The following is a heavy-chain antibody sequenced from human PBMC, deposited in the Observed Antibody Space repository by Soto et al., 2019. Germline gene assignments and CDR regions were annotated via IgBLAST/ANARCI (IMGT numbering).Heavy chain of an antibody. V-gene: IGHV3-23*01. Sequence: GGSLRLSCTASGFTFSSYAMTWVRQAPGRGLEGVSGITASGGRTFYADSVKGRFTISRDNSRSTLYLQMNSLRAEDTAVYYCAKDTRYADYVRWYDSWGQGTLVTVSS. CDR3: AKDTRYADYVRWYDS. D-gene: IGHD4-17*01. CDR2: ITASGGRT. CDR1: GFTFSSYA. J-gene: IGHJ5*01.